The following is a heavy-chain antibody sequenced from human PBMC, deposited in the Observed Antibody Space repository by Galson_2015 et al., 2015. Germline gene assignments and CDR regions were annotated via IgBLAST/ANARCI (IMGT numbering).Heavy chain of an antibody. D-gene: IGHD3-16*01. Sequence: SLRLSCAASGFTFSSDWMHWVRQAPGKGLVWVSRINSDGTDKTYADSVKGRFTISRDNAKNTLYLQRNSLRAEDTAVYYCARDTLWEMGGGFDFWGQGTLVTVSS. V-gene: IGHV3-74*01. CDR1: GFTFSSDW. J-gene: IGHJ4*02. CDR3: ARDTLWEMGGGFDF. CDR2: INSDGTDK.